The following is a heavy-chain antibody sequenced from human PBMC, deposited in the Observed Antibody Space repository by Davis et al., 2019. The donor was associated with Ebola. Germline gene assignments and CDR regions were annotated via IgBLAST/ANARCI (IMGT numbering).Heavy chain of an antibody. V-gene: IGHV1-2*02. Sequence: ASVKVSCKASGYTFTGYYMHWVRQAPGQGLEWMGWINPNSGGTNYAQKFQGRVTMTRDTSISTAYMELSRLRSDDTAVYYCAAPPEGTISFDYWGQGTLVTVSS. J-gene: IGHJ4*02. CDR2: INPNSGGT. CDR3: AAPPEGTISFDY. D-gene: IGHD5-12*01. CDR1: GYTFTGYY.